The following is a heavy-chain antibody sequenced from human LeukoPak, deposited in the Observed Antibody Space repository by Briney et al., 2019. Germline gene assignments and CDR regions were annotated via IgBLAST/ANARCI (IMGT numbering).Heavy chain of an antibody. CDR2: IRYDGSNK. V-gene: IGHV3-30*02. D-gene: IGHD3-16*02. CDR3: AKDSKIVGPTFRSYHYMDV. J-gene: IGHJ6*03. Sequence: GGSLRLSCAASGFTFSSYGMHWVRQAPGKGLEWAAFIRYDGSNKYYADSVKGRFTISRDNSKNTLYLQMNSLRVEDTAVYYCAKDSKIVGPTFRSYHYMDVWGKGTTVTVSS. CDR1: GFTFSSYG.